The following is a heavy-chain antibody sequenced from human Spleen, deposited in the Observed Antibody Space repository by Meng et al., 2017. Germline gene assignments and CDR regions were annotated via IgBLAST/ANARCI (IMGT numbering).Heavy chain of an antibody. CDR1: GFTFRSYE. CDR3: ATMSGNPVYYSHGMDV. V-gene: IGHV3-30*03. D-gene: IGHD3-10*01. J-gene: IGHJ6*01. Sequence: SLKISCAASGFTFRSYEMNWVRQTPGKGLEWVAVISFDGNERFNADPVKGRFTISRDNSKNTLYLQMNSLRGEDTAIYFCATMSGNPVYYSHGMDVWGQGNTVNGAS. CDR2: ISFDGNER.